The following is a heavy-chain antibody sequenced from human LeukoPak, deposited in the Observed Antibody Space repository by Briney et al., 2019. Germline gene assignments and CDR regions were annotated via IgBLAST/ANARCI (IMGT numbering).Heavy chain of an antibody. J-gene: IGHJ4*02. Sequence: GGSLRLSCAASGFTFSSYWMSWVRQAPGKGLEWVANIKQDGSEKYYVDSVKGRFTISRDNAKNSLYLQMDSLRAEDTAVYDCARDSIVGANFQDYWGQGALVTVSS. D-gene: IGHD1-26*01. CDR1: GFTFSSYW. V-gene: IGHV3-7*01. CDR2: IKQDGSEK. CDR3: ARDSIVGANFQDY.